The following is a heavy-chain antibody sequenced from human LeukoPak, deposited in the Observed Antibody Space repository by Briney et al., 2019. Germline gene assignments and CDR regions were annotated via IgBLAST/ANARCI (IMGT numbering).Heavy chain of an antibody. CDR1: GGSISSGGYY. D-gene: IGHD6-19*01. V-gene: IGHV4-31*03. CDR2: IYYSGST. Sequence: SQTLSLTCTVSGGSISSGGYYWSWIRQHPGKGLEWIGYIYYSGSTYYNPSLKSRVIISVDTSKNQFSLKLTSVTAADTAVYYCARGLVGGWYPFDYWGQGTLVTVSS. CDR3: ARGLVGGWYPFDY. J-gene: IGHJ4*02.